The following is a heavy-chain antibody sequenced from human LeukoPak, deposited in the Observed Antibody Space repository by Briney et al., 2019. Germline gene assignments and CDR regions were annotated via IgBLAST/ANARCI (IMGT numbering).Heavy chain of an antibody. Sequence: PGGSLRLSCEVSGFVVTSHHMNWVRQAPGKGLEWVSAIYSGGQNGGGPYYADSVKGRFTTSRDSSKNILFLQMNSLRVDDTAVYYCARDVNGDGFASFDHWGRGSLVTVSS. CDR1: GFVVTSHH. CDR2: IYSGGQNGGGP. V-gene: IGHV3-66*01. D-gene: IGHD5-24*01. CDR3: ARDVNGDGFASFDH. J-gene: IGHJ4*02.